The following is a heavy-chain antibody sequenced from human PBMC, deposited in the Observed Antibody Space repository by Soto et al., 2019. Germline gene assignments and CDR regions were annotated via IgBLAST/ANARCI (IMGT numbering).Heavy chain of an antibody. CDR1: GFTFSNYG. J-gene: IGHJ5*01. CDR3: XXXXXXXXAGXGDS. CDR2: ISYDGSHK. Sequence: QVQLVESGGGVVQPGRSLRLSCAASGFTFSNYGMHWVRQAPGKGLEWVAGISYDGSHKYYADSVKGRFTISRDNSKXXXXXXXXXXXXXXXXXXXXXXXXXXXXAGXGDSWGQGTLVSVSS. D-gene: IGHD3-10*01. V-gene: IGHV3-30*03.